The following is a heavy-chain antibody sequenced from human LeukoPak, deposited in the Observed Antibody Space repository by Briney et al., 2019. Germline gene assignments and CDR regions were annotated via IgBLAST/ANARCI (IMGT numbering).Heavy chain of an antibody. V-gene: IGHV4-34*01. CDR1: DGSFSGYY. J-gene: IGHJ5*01. CDR2: INHSGSA. Sequence: SETLSLTCAVYDGSFSGYYCSWIRQPPGKGLEWIGEINHSGSATYNPSPKSRAPILLDTSKNQFSLNLSSVTAADTAVYYCARRPRGVIIKTWFDSWGQGTLATLSS. CDR3: ARRPRGVIIKTWFDS. D-gene: IGHD3-10*01.